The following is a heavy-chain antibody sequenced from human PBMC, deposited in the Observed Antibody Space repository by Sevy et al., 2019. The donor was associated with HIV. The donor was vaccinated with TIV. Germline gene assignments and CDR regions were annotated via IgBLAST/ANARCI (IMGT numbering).Heavy chain of an antibody. V-gene: IGHV4-59*01. CDR2: IYYSGST. CDR1: GGSISSYY. D-gene: IGHD3-22*01. J-gene: IGHJ6*02. Sequence: SETLSLTCTVSGGSISSYYWSWIRQPPGKGLEWIGYIYYSGSTNYNPSLKSRVTISVDTSKNQFSLKLSSVTAADTAVYYCARDMAYYCDSSGYYYYYYGMDVWGQGTTVTVSS. CDR3: ARDMAYYCDSSGYYYYYYGMDV.